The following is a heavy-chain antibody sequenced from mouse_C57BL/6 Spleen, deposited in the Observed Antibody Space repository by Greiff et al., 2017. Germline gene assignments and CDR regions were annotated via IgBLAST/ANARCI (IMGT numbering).Heavy chain of an antibody. CDR2: ISYSGST. V-gene: IGHV3-1*01. D-gene: IGHD2-5*01. CDR3: AREDSNWAYAMYY. CDR1: GYSITSGYD. J-gene: IGHJ4*01. Sequence: EVQLQQSGPGMVKPSQSLSLTCTVTGYSITSGYDWHWIRHFPGNKLEWMGYISYSGSTNYNPYLKSRISITHDTSKNHFFLKSNSVTTEDTATYYCAREDSNWAYAMYYWGQGTSVTVSS.